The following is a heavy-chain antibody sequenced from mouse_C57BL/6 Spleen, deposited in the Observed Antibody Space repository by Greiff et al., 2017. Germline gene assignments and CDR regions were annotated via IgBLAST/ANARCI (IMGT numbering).Heavy chain of an antibody. CDR2: ISNGGGST. D-gene: IGHD2-5*01. Sequence: EVQGVESGGGLVQPGGSLKLSCAASGFTFSDYYMYWVRQTPEKRLEWVAYISNGGGSTYYPDTVKGRFTISRDNAKNTLYLQMSRLKSEDTAMYYCAREAYYSNLDYWGQGTTLTVSS. CDR3: AREAYYSNLDY. J-gene: IGHJ2*01. CDR1: GFTFSDYY. V-gene: IGHV5-12*01.